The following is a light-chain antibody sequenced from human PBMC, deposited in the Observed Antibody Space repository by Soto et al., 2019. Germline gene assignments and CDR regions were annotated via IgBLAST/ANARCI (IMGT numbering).Light chain of an antibody. Sequence: EIVLTQSPGTLSLSPGERATLSCRSSQTIGTNYIAWYQQKPGQAPRLLIFAASNRATDIPDRFVGGGPGTDFTLTISRLEPEDFAVYYCQQYGRTLPWTFGQGTKVDIK. CDR2: AAS. J-gene: IGKJ1*01. CDR3: QQYGRTLPWT. CDR1: QTIGTNY. V-gene: IGKV3-20*01.